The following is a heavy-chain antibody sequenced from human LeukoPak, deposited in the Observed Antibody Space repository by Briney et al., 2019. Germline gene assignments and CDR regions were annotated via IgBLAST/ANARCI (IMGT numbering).Heavy chain of an antibody. CDR3: VRRVAAAGTALWYFDL. D-gene: IGHD6-13*01. J-gene: IGHJ2*01. Sequence: GGSLRLSCSASGFIFSSYGMHWVRQAPGKGLEYVSAINSNGDSTSYADSVKGRFTISRDNSKNTLYLQMSSLRPEDTAVYYCVRRVAAAGTALWYFDLWGRGTLVTVSS. CDR1: GFIFSSYG. V-gene: IGHV3-64D*06. CDR2: INSNGDST.